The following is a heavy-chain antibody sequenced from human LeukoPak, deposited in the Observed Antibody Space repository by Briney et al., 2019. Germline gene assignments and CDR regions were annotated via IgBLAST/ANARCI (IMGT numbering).Heavy chain of an antibody. J-gene: IGHJ6*02. Sequence: SETLSLTCAVYGGSFSGYYWSWIRQPPGKGLEWIGEINHSGSTNYNPSLKSRVTISVDTSKNQFSLNLASVTAADTAVYYCARASPGATFYYGMDVWGQGTTVTVSS. CDR2: INHSGST. CDR3: ARASPGATFYYGMDV. V-gene: IGHV4-34*01. CDR1: GGSFSGYY. D-gene: IGHD3-10*01.